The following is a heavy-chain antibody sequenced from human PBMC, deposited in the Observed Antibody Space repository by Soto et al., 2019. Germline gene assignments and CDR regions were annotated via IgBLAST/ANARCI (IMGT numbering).Heavy chain of an antibody. CDR1: GFSLSNARMG. J-gene: IGHJ5*02. CDR3: ARIRVAVAGRYNWFDP. D-gene: IGHD6-19*01. Sequence: SGPTLVNPTETLTLTCTVSGFSLSNARMGVSWIRQPPGKALEWLAHIFSNDEKSYSTSLKSRLTISKDTSKSQVVLTMTNMDPVDTATYYCARIRVAVAGRYNWFDPWGQGTLVTVSS. CDR2: IFSNDEK. V-gene: IGHV2-26*01.